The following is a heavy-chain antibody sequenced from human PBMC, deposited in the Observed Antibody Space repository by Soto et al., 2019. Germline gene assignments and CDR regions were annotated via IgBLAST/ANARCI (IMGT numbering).Heavy chain of an antibody. V-gene: IGHV3-30*18. Sequence: PGGSLRLSCAASGFTFSTYGMHWVRQPPGKGLEWVAVISSDGSNEHYADPVKGRFTISRDNSKNTLYLQMNSLRVEDTAVYYCAKTITTYSGDSRGRGALVDYWGQGTLVTVSS. CDR1: GFTFSTYG. CDR2: ISSDGSNE. CDR3: AKTITTYSGDSRGRGALVDY. J-gene: IGHJ4*02. D-gene: IGHD3-22*01.